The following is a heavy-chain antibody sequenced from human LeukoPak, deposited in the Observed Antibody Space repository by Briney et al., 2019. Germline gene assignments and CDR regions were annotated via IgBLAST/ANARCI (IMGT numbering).Heavy chain of an antibody. CDR2: INHSGST. Sequence: SETLSLTCAVYGGSFSGYYWSWIRQPPGKGLEWIGEINHSGSTNYNPSLKSRVTISVDTSKNQFSLKVNSVTAADTGVHYCASKSTDHGELRFDYWGQGTLVTVSS. CDR1: GGSFSGYY. CDR3: ASKSTDHGELRFDY. D-gene: IGHD4-17*01. V-gene: IGHV4-34*01. J-gene: IGHJ4*02.